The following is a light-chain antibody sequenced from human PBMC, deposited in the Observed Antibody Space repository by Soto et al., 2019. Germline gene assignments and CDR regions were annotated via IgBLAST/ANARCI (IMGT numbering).Light chain of an antibody. J-gene: IGKJ1*01. CDR3: QQCYMVWT. CDR2: DAS. CDR1: QSIGRF. Sequence: DIQMTQSPSTLSASVGDRVTITCRASQSIGRFLAWYQHQPGKAPKLLIYDASTLESGVPLRFSGTGSGTEFTFSITSLQPEGFGTYSFQQCYMVWTFGQGTKVDFK. V-gene: IGKV1-5*01.